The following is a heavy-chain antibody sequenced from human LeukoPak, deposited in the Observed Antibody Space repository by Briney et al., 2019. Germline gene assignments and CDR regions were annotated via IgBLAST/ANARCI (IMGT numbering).Heavy chain of an antibody. CDR3: AAQSIAASPIGDY. CDR2: ISSSSSYI. CDR1: GFTVSNYN. Sequence: GGSLRLSCAASGFTVSNYNMNWVRQAPGKGLEWVSSISSSSSYIYYADSVKGRFTISRDNAKNSLYLQMNSLRAEDTAVYYCAAQSIAASPIGDYWGQGTLVTVSS. J-gene: IGHJ4*02. V-gene: IGHV3-21*01. D-gene: IGHD6-6*01.